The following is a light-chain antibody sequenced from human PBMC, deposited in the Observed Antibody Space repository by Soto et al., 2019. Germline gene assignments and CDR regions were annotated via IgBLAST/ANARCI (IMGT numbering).Light chain of an antibody. Sequence: QSVLTQPPSVSAAPGQKVTISCSGSSSNIGNNYVSWYQQLPGTAPKLLIYDNNKRPSGIPDRFSGSKSGTSATLGITGLQTGDDADYDCGTWYSSLSAVVFGGGTKLTGL. CDR2: DNN. CDR1: SSNIGNNY. J-gene: IGLJ2*01. V-gene: IGLV1-51*01. CDR3: GTWYSSLSAVV.